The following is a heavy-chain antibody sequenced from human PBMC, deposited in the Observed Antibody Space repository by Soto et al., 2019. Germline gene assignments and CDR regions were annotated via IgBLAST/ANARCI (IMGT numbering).Heavy chain of an antibody. D-gene: IGHD3-10*01. CDR1: GGSISSSIYY. J-gene: IGHJ4*02. CDR2: IYYSGST. Sequence: SETLSLTCTVSGGSISSSIYYWGWIRQPPGKGLEWIGSIYYSGSTYYNPSLKSRVTISVDTSKNQFSLKLSSVTAADTAVYYCARSVRGVTPFDYWGQGTLVTGSS. CDR3: ARSVRGVTPFDY. V-gene: IGHV4-39*01.